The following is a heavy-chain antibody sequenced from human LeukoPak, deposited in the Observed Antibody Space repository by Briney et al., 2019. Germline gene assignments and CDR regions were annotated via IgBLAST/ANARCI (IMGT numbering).Heavy chain of an antibody. CDR3: ARGFSYYGSGSYYRFNWFDP. D-gene: IGHD3-10*01. Sequence: SETLSLTXAVYGGSFSGYYWSWIRKPPGKGLEWNGEINHSGSTNYNPSLKSRVTISVDTSKNQFSLKLSSVTAADTAVYYCARGFSYYGSGSYYRFNWFDPWGQGTLVTVSS. V-gene: IGHV4-34*01. CDR1: GGSFSGYY. J-gene: IGHJ5*02. CDR2: INHSGST.